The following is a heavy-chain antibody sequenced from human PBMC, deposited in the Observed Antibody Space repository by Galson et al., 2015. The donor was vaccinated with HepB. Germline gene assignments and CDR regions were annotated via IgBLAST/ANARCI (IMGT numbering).Heavy chain of an antibody. D-gene: IGHD3-10*01. CDR1: GYTFTSYA. J-gene: IGHJ4*02. Sequence: SVKVSCKASGYTFTSYAMNWVRQAPGQGLEWMGWINTNTGNPTYAQGFTGRFVFSLDTSVSTAYLQISSLKAEDTAVYYCARDYYGSGSYGADYWGQGTLVTVSS. V-gene: IGHV7-4-1*02. CDR2: INTNTGNP. CDR3: ARDYYGSGSYGADY.